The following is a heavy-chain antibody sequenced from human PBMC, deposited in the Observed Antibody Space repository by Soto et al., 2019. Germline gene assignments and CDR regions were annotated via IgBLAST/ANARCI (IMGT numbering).Heavy chain of an antibody. Sequence: SETLSLTCTVSGGSISSGVYYWIWIRQHPGKVLEWIGYIYYSGSTYYNPSLKSRVTISVDTSKNQFSLKLSSVTAADTAVYYCARGSFIAAAGTIYYYYGMDVWGQGTTVTVSS. CDR3: ARGSFIAAAGTIYYYYGMDV. CDR2: IYYSGST. D-gene: IGHD6-13*01. V-gene: IGHV4-31*03. CDR1: GGSISSGVYY. J-gene: IGHJ6*02.